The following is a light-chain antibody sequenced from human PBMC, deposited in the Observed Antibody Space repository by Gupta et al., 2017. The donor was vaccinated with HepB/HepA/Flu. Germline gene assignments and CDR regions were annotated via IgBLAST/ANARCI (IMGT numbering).Light chain of an antibody. J-gene: IGKJ5*01. CDR2: VVS. CDR3: QQSNTIPIT. V-gene: IGKV1-39*01. Sequence: DIQMTQSPSSLSASVGDRVTITCRASQSIRSDLNWYQQRPGKAPKLLISVVSSLQSGVPSRFSGSGSGKDFTLTISSLQPEDFAPYYCQQSNTIPITFGQGTRLEIK. CDR1: QSIRSD.